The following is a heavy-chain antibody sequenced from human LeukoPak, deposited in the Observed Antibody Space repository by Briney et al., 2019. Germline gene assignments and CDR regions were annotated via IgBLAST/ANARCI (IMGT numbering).Heavy chain of an antibody. D-gene: IGHD3-22*01. V-gene: IGHV3-23*01. CDR1: GFTFSSYA. CDR2: ISGSGGST. CDR3: AKDSLEYYYDSSGYCPTDY. J-gene: IGHJ4*02. Sequence: GGSLRLSCAASGFTFSSYAMSWVRQAPGKGLEWVSAISGSGGSTYYADSVKGRFTISRDNSKNTLYLQMNSLRAEDTAVYYCAKDSLEYYYDSSGYCPTDYWGQGTLVTVSS.